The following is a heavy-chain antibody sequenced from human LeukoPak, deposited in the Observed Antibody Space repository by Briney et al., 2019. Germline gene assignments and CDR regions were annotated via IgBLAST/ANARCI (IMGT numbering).Heavy chain of an antibody. D-gene: IGHD4-17*01. CDR3: ARVARTVTDY. V-gene: IGHV3-30*02. CDR2: IWYDGNNK. J-gene: IGHJ4*02. CDR1: GFTFSSYG. Sequence: GGSLRLSCAASGFTFSSYGMHWVRQAPGKGLEWVALIWYDGNNKYYADSVKGRFTISRDNSKNTVYLQMNSLRAEDTAVYYCARVARTVTDYWGQGTLVTVSS.